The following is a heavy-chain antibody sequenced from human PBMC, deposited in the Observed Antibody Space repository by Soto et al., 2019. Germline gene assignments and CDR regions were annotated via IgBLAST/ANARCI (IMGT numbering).Heavy chain of an antibody. D-gene: IGHD4-17*01. CDR3: ARAYGDYVFDY. V-gene: IGHV4-59*01. CDR2: IYYSGST. Sequence: SETLSLTCPVAGGSLSSYYWSWIRQPPGKGLEWIGYIYYSGSTNYNPSLKSRVTISVDTSKNQFSLKLSSVTAADTAVYYCARAYGDYVFDYWGQGTLVTVSS. CDR1: GGSLSSYY. J-gene: IGHJ4*02.